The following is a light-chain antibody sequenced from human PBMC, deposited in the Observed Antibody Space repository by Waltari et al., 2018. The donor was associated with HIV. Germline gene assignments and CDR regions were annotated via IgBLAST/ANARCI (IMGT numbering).Light chain of an antibody. V-gene: IGLV2-8*01. Sequence: QSVLTQPPSASGSPGQSVTISCTGTSSDVGGSNFVSWYQQHPGKAPKLIIYEVTKRPSGVPDRFSGSKSGNTASLTVSGLQTEDEADYYCTSYAGSNNLYVFGTGTKVTVL. CDR3: TSYAGSNNLYV. J-gene: IGLJ1*01. CDR2: EVT. CDR1: SSDVGGSNF.